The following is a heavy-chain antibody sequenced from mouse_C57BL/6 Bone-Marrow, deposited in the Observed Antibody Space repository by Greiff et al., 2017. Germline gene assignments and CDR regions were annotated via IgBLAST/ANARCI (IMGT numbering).Heavy chain of an antibody. D-gene: IGHD2-4*01. CDR2: FYPGSGSI. CDR3: ASNEEEEEVANDCDGAWCAY. J-gene: IGHJ3*01. Sequence: VQLQESGAELVKPGASVKLSCKASGYTFTEYTIHWVKQRSGQGLEWIGWFYPGSGSIKYNEKFKDKATLTADKSSSTVYMELSRLTSEDSAVYFCASNEEEEEVANDCDGAWCAYWGQGTLVTGSA. CDR1: GYTFTEYT. V-gene: IGHV1-62-2*01.